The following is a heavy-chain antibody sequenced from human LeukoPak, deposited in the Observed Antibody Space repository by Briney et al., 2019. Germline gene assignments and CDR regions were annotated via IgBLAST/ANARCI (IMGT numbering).Heavy chain of an antibody. Sequence: GGSLRLSCAASGFTFSSYAMSWVRQAPGKGLEWVSAISGSGGSTYYADSVKGRFTISRDNSKNTLYLQMNSLRAEDTAVYYCAKVKTMVRGVQYYFDYWGQGTLVTVSS. CDR1: GFTFSSYA. CDR2: ISGSGGST. CDR3: AKVKTMVRGVQYYFDY. V-gene: IGHV3-23*01. J-gene: IGHJ4*02. D-gene: IGHD3-10*01.